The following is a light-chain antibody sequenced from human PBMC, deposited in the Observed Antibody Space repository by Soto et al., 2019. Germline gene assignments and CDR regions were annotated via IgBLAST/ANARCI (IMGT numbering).Light chain of an antibody. CDR3: SSYTSSSTPHV. CDR1: SSDVGGYNY. V-gene: IGLV2-14*01. J-gene: IGLJ1*01. CDR2: EVS. Sequence: QSVLTQPASVAGSPGQSITISCTGTSSDVGGYNYVSWYQQHPGKAPKLMIYEVSNRPSGVSNRFSCSKSGNTASLTISGRQAEDEADYYCSSYTSSSTPHVFGTGTKVTVL.